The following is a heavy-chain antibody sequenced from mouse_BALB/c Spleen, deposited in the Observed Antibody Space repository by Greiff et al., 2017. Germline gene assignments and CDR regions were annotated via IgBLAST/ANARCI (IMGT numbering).Heavy chain of an antibody. V-gene: IGHV1S41*01. CDR3: ARRGELGRYYAMDY. Sequence: DLVKPGASVKLSCKASGYTFTSYWINWIKQRPGQGLEWIGRIAPGSGSTYYNEMFKGKATLTVDTSSCTAYIQLSSLSSEDSAVYFCARRGELGRYYAMDYWGQGTSVTVSS. D-gene: IGHD4-1*01. CDR2: IAPGSGST. J-gene: IGHJ4*01. CDR1: GYTFTSYW.